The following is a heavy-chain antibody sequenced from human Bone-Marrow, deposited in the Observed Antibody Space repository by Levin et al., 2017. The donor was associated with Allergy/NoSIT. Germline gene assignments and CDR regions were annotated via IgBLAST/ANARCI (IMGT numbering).Heavy chain of an antibody. D-gene: IGHD6-13*01. CDR3: ARHGQLVLVAAGHSDY. CDR1: GYSFTSYW. V-gene: IGHV5-51*01. J-gene: IGHJ4*02. Sequence: GESLKISCKGSGYSFTSYWIGWVRQMPGKGLEWMGIIYPGDSDTRYSPSFQGQVTLSVDKSINTAYLQWNSLKASDTAMYYCARHGQLVLVAAGHSDYWGPGTLVTVSS. CDR2: IYPGDSDT.